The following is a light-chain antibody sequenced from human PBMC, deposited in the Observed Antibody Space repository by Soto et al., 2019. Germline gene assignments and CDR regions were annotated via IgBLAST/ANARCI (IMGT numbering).Light chain of an antibody. V-gene: IGKV1-33*01. CDR3: HQYDNLPLT. Sequence: DIQMTQSPSSLSASVGDRVTITCQASQDISNYLNWYQQKPGKAPKLLIYDASNLETGVPSRFSGSGSGTDLTFTISSLQPEDIATYYCHQYDNLPLTFGGGTKVEIK. CDR2: DAS. J-gene: IGKJ4*01. CDR1: QDISNY.